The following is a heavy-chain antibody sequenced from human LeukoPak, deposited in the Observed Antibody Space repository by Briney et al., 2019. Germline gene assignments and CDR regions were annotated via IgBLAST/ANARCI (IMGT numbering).Heavy chain of an antibody. Sequence: GGSLRLSCAASGFTFSSYSMNWVRQAPGKGLEWVSYISSSSSTIYYADSVKGRFTISRDNAKNSLYLQMNSLRAEDTAVYYCAGRSGSFDYWGQGTLVTVSS. D-gene: IGHD3-10*01. CDR1: GFTFSSYS. CDR3: AGRSGSFDY. J-gene: IGHJ4*02. V-gene: IGHV3-48*01. CDR2: ISSSSSTI.